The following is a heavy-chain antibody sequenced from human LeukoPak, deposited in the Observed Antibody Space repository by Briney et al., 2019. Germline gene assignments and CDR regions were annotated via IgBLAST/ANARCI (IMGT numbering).Heavy chain of an antibody. J-gene: IGHJ3*02. D-gene: IGHD5-12*01. CDR2: ISAYNGNT. V-gene: IGHV1-18*01. CDR3: ASSNSGYDGTSWDI. Sequence: ASVKVSCKASGYTFTSYGISWVRQAPGQGLEWMGWISAYNGNTNYAQKLQGRVTMTTDTSTSTAYMELRSLRSDDTAVYYCASSNSGYDGTSWDIWGQGTMVTVSS. CDR1: GYTFTSYG.